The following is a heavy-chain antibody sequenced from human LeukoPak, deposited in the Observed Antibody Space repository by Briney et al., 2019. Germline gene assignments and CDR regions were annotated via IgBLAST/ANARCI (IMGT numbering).Heavy chain of an antibody. J-gene: IGHJ4*02. CDR3: AREDDDYRCDY. V-gene: IGHV4-59*12. CDR1: GDSISGYY. Sequence: SETLSLTCTVSGDSISGYYWSWVRQPPGKGLEWIGYIFHSGSTKYNPSLESRVTISIDTSKNQFSLKLSSVTAADTAVYYCAREDDDYRCDYWGQGTLVTVSS. CDR2: IFHSGST. D-gene: IGHD4-17*01.